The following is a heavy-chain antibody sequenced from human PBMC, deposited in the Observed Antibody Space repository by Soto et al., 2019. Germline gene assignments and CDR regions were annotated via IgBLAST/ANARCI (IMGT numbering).Heavy chain of an antibody. J-gene: IGHJ6*03. D-gene: IGHD3-9*01. CDR2: INHSGST. V-gene: IGHV4-34*01. Sequence: SETLSLTCAVYGGSFSGYYWSWIRQPPGKGLEWIGEINHSGSTNYNPSLKSRVTISVDTSKNQFSLKLSSVTAADTAVYYCARGRPDILTGYGFYYYYYYMDVWGKGTTVTVSS. CDR1: GGSFSGYY. CDR3: ARGRPDILTGYGFYYYYYYMDV.